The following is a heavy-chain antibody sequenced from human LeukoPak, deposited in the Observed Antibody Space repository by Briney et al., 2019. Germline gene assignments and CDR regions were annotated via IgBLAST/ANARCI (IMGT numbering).Heavy chain of an antibody. Sequence: GGSLRFTCAASGFTVSSNYMSWVRQAPGKGLEWVSVIYSGGTTYYADSVKGRFTISRDISKNTLYLQMNSLRAEDTAVYYCAIGDPTMDPSGQAAKLSVSS. CDR3: AIGDPTMDP. CDR1: GFTVSSNY. D-gene: IGHD5-18*01. V-gene: IGHV3-53*01. J-gene: IGHJ5*02. CDR2: IYSGGTT.